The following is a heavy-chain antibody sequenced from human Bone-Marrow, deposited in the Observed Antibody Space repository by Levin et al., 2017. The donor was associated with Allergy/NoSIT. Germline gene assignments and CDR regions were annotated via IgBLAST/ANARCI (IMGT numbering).Heavy chain of an antibody. Sequence: GGSLRLSCAASGFTFSNYGVYWVRQAPGKGLEWVAIISYDGSKKYYGDSVKGRFTISRDNSKNTLYLQMSSLSAEDTAVYFCAKGIRTYTNYYDSSGFDDFGMDVWGQGTTVTVSS. V-gene: IGHV3-30*18. CDR2: ISYDGSKK. J-gene: IGHJ6*02. CDR3: AKGIRTYTNYYDSSGFDDFGMDV. CDR1: GFTFSNYG. D-gene: IGHD3-22*01.